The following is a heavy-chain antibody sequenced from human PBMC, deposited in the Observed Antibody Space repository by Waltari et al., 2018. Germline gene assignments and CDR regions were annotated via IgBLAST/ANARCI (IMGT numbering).Heavy chain of an antibody. CDR2: IIPIFGTA. CDR1: GGTFSSYA. Sequence: QVQLVQSGAEVKKPGSSVKVSCKASGGTFSSYALSWVRQAPGQGLEWMGRIIPIFGTANYAQKFQGRVTITADKSTSTAYMELSSLRSEDTAVYYCARDMQWELLDGAFDIWGQGTMVTVSS. V-gene: IGHV1-69*08. D-gene: IGHD1-26*01. J-gene: IGHJ3*02. CDR3: ARDMQWELLDGAFDI.